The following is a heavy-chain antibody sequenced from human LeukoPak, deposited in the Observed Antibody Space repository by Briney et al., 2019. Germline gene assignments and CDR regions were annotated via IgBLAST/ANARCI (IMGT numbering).Heavy chain of an antibody. Sequence: PGGSLRLSCAASGFTVSSNYMSWVRQAPGKGLEWVSSISSSSSYIYYADSVKGRFTISRDNAKNSLYLQMNSLRAEDTAVYYCARDTGSGSYYWGQGTLVTVSS. CDR2: ISSSSSYI. V-gene: IGHV3-21*01. CDR3: ARDTGSGSYY. J-gene: IGHJ4*02. CDR1: GFTVSSNY. D-gene: IGHD1-26*01.